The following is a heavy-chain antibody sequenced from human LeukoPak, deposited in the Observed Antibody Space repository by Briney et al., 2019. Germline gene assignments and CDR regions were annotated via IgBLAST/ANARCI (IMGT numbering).Heavy chain of an antibody. V-gene: IGHV3-23*01. J-gene: IGHJ4*02. D-gene: IGHD3-3*02. CDR2: IRNSGSTT. CDR3: AKVGHFCLDY. CDR1: GFTFSSYA. Sequence: GGSLRLSCAASGFTFSSYALIWVRQVPGKGLEWVSTIRNSGSTTYYADSVKGRFTISRDNSKNTLYLQMNSLRADDTAVYYCAKVGHFCLDYWGQGTLVTVSS.